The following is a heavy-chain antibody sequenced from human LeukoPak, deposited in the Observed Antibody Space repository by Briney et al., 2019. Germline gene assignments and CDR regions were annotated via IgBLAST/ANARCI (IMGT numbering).Heavy chain of an antibody. CDR3: ARQVAARPPGYYYYYMDV. D-gene: IGHD6-6*01. J-gene: IGHJ6*03. Sequence: SVKVSCKASGGTFSSYAISWVRQAPGQGLEWMGGIIPIFGTANYAQKFQGRVTITADESTSTAYMELSSLRSGDTAVYYCARQVAARPPGYYYYYMDVWGKGTTVTVSS. CDR2: IIPIFGTA. CDR1: GGTFSSYA. V-gene: IGHV1-69*13.